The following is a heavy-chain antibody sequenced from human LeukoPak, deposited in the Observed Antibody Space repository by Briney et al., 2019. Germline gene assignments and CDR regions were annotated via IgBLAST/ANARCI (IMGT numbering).Heavy chain of an antibody. CDR2: IYYSGST. CDR3: ARENAWYFPY. CDR1: GGSISSYY. V-gene: IGHV4-59*01. J-gene: IGHJ1*01. Sequence: SETLSLTCTVSGGSISSYYWSWIRQPPGKGLEWIGYIYYSGSTNYNPSLKSRVTISVDTSKNQFSLKLSSVTAADTAVYYCARENAWYFPYWGQGTLVTVSS.